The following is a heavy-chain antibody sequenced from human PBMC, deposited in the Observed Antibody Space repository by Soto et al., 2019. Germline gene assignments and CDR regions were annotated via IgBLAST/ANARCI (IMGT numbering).Heavy chain of an antibody. D-gene: IGHD1-26*01. V-gene: IGHV4-30-2*01. CDR3: ARIPWAQSCLYY. Sequence: LSLTCAVSGGSIDSGAFSLSWIRQPPGKGLEWIGYVTHSGTAYSIPSLNGRLTLSVDSSQTQFSLKLTSVTAADSAFYSCARIPWAQSCLYYWGRGILVTASS. CDR2: VTHSGTA. J-gene: IGHJ4*02. CDR1: GGSIDSGAFS.